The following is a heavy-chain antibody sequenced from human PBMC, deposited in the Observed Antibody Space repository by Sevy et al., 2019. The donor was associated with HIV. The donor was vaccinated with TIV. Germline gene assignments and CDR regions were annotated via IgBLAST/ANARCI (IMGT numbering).Heavy chain of an antibody. J-gene: IGHJ4*02. CDR2: ISYDGSNK. Sequence: GGSLRLSCAASGFTFSSYGMHWVRQAPGKGLEWVAVISYDGSNKYYADSVKGRFTISRDNSKNTLYLQMNSLRAEDTAVYYYAKDYDSSGPSDYWGQGTLVTVSS. V-gene: IGHV3-30*18. CDR3: AKDYDSSGPSDY. CDR1: GFTFSSYG. D-gene: IGHD3-22*01.